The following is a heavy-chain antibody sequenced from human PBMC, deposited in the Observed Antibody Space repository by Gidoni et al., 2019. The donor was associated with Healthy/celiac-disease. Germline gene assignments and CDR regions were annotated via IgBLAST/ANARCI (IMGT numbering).Heavy chain of an antibody. CDR1: GGSISRYY. CDR3: ARDLPVNYDFWSGPDY. J-gene: IGHJ4*02. CDR2: IYTSGST. Sequence: QVQLQESGPGLVKPSETLSLTCTVSGGSISRYYWRWIRQPAGKGLEWIGRIYTSGSTNYNPSLKSRVTMSVDTSKNQFSLKLSSVTAADTAVYYCARDLPVNYDFWSGPDYWGQGTLVTVSS. V-gene: IGHV4-4*07. D-gene: IGHD3-3*01.